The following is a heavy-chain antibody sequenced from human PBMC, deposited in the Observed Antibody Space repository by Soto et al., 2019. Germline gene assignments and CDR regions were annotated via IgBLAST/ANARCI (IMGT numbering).Heavy chain of an antibody. CDR3: ARHIAVSGTRGFDH. D-gene: IGHD2-21*01. CDR1: GGSITSNW. Sequence: QVQLQESGPGLMKPSGTLSRTCAVSGGSITSNWWSWVRQPPGKGLEWIAEIFHTGSANYNPSLMGRLTISMDKSRNHLSLNLNSVTAADTAVYYCARHIAVSGTRGFDHWGQGTLVTVSS. J-gene: IGHJ4*02. CDR2: IFHTGSA. V-gene: IGHV4-4*02.